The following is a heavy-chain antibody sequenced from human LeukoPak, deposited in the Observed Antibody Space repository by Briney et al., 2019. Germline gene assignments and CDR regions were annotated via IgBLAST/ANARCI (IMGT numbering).Heavy chain of an antibody. Sequence: GGSLRLSCAASGFTVNSNYMSWVRQAPGKGLEWVSAIYSGGSTYYADSVKGRFTISRDNSENTLYLQMNSLRAEDTAVYYCARLQYSFLYGSGSYGVDYWGQGTLVTVSS. V-gene: IGHV3-66*01. CDR3: ARLQYSFLYGSGSYGVDY. J-gene: IGHJ4*02. CDR1: GFTVNSNY. CDR2: IYSGGST. D-gene: IGHD3-10*01.